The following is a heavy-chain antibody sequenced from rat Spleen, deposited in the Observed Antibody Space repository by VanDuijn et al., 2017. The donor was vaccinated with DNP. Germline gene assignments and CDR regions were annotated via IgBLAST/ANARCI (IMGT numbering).Heavy chain of an antibody. Sequence: QVRLKESGPDLVQPSQTLSLTCSVSGFPLANYDVHWVRQPPGKGLEWRGRIQSGGVKDYNSALKSRLSISRDTSTSQVFLKMNSVQTEDTAMYFCAGPIYFYSVLDYWGQGVMVTVSS. CDR2: IQSGGVK. J-gene: IGHJ2*01. V-gene: IGHV2-27*01. CDR1: GFPLANYD. CDR3: AGPIYFYSVLDY. D-gene: IGHD1-11*01.